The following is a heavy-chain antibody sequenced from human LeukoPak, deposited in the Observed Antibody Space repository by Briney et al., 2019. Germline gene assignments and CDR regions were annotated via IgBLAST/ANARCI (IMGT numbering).Heavy chain of an antibody. J-gene: IGHJ4*02. Sequence: ASVKVSCKASGYTFTSYGISWVRQAPGQGLEWMGWISAYNGNTNYAQKLQGRVTMTTDTSTSTAYMEPRSLRSDDTAVYYCARDQGTYSSSLFDYWGQGTLVTVSS. CDR1: GYTFTSYG. CDR2: ISAYNGNT. CDR3: ARDQGTYSSSLFDY. D-gene: IGHD6-13*01. V-gene: IGHV1-18*01.